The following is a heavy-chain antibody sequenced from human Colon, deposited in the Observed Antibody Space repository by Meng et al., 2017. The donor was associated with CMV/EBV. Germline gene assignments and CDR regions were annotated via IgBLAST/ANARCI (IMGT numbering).Heavy chain of an antibody. J-gene: IGHJ4*02. CDR1: GYTFTSYY. D-gene: IGHD4-11*01. CDR3: ARWPYDYSNHYYFDY. V-gene: IGHV1-46*01. Sequence: ASVKVSCKASGYTFTSYYMHWVRQAPGQGLEWMGIINPSGGSTSYAQKFQGRVTMTRDTSTSTVYMELSSLRSEDTAAYYCARWPYDYSNHYYFDYWGQGTLVTVSS. CDR2: INPSGGST.